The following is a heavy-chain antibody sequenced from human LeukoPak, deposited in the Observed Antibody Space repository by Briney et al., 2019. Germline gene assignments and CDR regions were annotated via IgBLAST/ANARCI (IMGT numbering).Heavy chain of an antibody. D-gene: IGHD4-23*01. CDR1: GYTFIGYY. V-gene: IGHV1-2*02. Sequence: ASVKVSCKASGYTFIGYYMHWVRQAPGQGLEWMGWTNPNSGDTNYTQKFQGRVTMTRDTSISTAYMELSSLRSDDTAVYFCARDQATVATPWWDHWGQGTLVTVSS. CDR2: TNPNSGDT. CDR3: ARDQATVATPWWDH. J-gene: IGHJ4*02.